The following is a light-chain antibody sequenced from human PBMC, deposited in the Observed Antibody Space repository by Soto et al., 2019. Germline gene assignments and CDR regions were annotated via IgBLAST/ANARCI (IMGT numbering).Light chain of an antibody. J-gene: IGKJ2*01. CDR1: QSVGTW. CDR2: KAS. CDR3: QQYYSYPRT. Sequence: DIQMTQSPSTLSASVGDRVTITCRASQSVGTWLAWYQQKPGKAPKLLIYKASTLHSGVPSRFSGGGSGTAFTLTISSLQPVDFATYYCQQYYSYPRTFGQGTKLEI. V-gene: IGKV1-5*03.